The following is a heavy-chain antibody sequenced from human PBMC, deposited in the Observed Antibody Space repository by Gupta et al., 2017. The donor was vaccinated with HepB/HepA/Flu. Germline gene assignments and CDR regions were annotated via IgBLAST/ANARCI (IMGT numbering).Heavy chain of an antibody. Sequence: EVQLVESGGGLVQPGGSLRLSCAPPEFTFNTYWMSWVRQAPGKGLEWVANIKQDGSEKNYVGSVKGRFTISRDNTKNSLYLQMNSLRAEDTAVYYCARRGYMDVWGQGTTVTVSS. D-gene: IGHD3-22*01. CDR2: IKQDGSEK. CDR1: EFTFNTYW. V-gene: IGHV3-7*01. J-gene: IGHJ6*02. CDR3: ARRGYMDV.